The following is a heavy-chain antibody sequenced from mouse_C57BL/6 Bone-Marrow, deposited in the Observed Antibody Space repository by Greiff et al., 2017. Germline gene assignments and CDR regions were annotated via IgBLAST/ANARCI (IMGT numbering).Heavy chain of an antibody. D-gene: IGHD2-1*01. CDR3: QYGNYVHWYFDV. Sequence: QVQLQQPGTELVKPGASVKLSCKASGYTFTSYWMHWVKQRPGQGLEWIGNINPSNGGTNYNEKFKSKATLTVDKSSRTAYMQLSSLTSEDSAVYYCQYGNYVHWYFDVWGTGTTVTVSS. CDR1: GYTFTSYW. V-gene: IGHV1-53*01. J-gene: IGHJ1*03. CDR2: INPSNGGT.